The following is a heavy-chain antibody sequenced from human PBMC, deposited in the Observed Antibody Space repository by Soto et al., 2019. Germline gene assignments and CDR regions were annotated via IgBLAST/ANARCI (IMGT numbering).Heavy chain of an antibody. CDR3: TPDPILAAAGGSEP. V-gene: IGHV3-15*01. J-gene: IGHJ5*02. CDR1: GFTFIYAW. Sequence: EVQLVESGGGLVKPGGSLRLSCEASGFTFIYAWMNWVRQAPGKGLEWVGHIKSNTDGGTTDYAAPVNGRFTISRDDSKTTLYLQMNSMKTEDTAVYYCTPDPILAAAGGSEPWGQGNVVTVSS. D-gene: IGHD6-13*01. CDR2: IKSNTDGGTT.